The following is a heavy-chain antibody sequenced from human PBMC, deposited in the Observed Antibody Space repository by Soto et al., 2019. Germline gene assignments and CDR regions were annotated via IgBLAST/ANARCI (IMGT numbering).Heavy chain of an antibody. D-gene: IGHD4-17*01. CDR2: IYNFGST. CDR1: GFTVSSSY. Sequence: GGSLRLSCAASGFTVSSSYMSWVRQAPGKELEWVSVIYNFGSTYYADSVKGRFTISRDNSKNTLYLQMNSLRAEDTAVYYCARDCPTNYGDACMDVWGQGTTVTVS. CDR3: ARDCPTNYGDACMDV. J-gene: IGHJ6*02. V-gene: IGHV3-53*01.